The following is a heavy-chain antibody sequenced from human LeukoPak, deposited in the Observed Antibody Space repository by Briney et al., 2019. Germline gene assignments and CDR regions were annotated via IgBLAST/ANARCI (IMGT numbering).Heavy chain of an antibody. Sequence: SETLSLTCTVSGGSVTDYYWSWIRQSPGKGLEWIGYIYYTGTSYNPSLKSRVTMSVDTSKNQFSLKLSSVTAADTAVYYCARDEGWFDPWGQGTLVTVSS. CDR2: IYYTGT. V-gene: IGHV4-59*02. J-gene: IGHJ5*02. CDR3: ARDEGWFDP. CDR1: GGSVTDYY.